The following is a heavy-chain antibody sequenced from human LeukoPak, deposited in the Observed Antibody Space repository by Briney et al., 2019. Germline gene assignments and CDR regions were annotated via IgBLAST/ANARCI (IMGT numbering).Heavy chain of an antibody. V-gene: IGHV3-33*01. CDR2: IWNAGTNT. CDR1: GFSFSTYG. CDR3: AGDTPPGGGYYFDY. J-gene: IGHJ4*02. D-gene: IGHD3-16*01. Sequence: TGGSLRLSCAASGFSFSTYGMHWVRQAPGKGLEWVALIWNAGTNTYYADSVKGRFTISRDNSKNTLYLQMNSLRAEDTAVYYCAGDTPPGGGYYFDYWGQGTLVIVSS.